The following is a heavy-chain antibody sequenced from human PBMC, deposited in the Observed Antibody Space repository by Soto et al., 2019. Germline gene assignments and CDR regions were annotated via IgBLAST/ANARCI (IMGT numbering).Heavy chain of an antibody. J-gene: IGHJ4*02. D-gene: IGHD1-1*01. V-gene: IGHV1-3*01. Sequence: QVQLVQSGAEVKKPGASVKVSCKASGYTFTSYAMHWVRQAPGQRLEWMGWINAGNGNTKYSQKFQGRVTITRDTSASTAYMELSSLTSEDMAVYYCARGGVHPHGPHFDYWGQGTLVTVSS. CDR2: INAGNGNT. CDR1: GYTFTSYA. CDR3: ARGGVHPHGPHFDY.